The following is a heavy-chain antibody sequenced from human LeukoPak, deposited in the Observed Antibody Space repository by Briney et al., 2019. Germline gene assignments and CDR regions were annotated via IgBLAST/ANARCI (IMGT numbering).Heavy chain of an antibody. CDR2: IRYDGSNK. D-gene: IGHD3-10*01. CDR1: GFTFSSYG. V-gene: IGHV3-30*02. CDR3: AKGRNYYGSEPNFDY. Sequence: GGSLSLSCAASGFTFSSYGMHWVRQAPGKGLEWVAFIRYDGSNKYYADSVKGRFTISRDNSKNTLYLQMNSLRAEDTAVYYCAKGRNYYGSEPNFDYWGQGTLVTVSS. J-gene: IGHJ4*02.